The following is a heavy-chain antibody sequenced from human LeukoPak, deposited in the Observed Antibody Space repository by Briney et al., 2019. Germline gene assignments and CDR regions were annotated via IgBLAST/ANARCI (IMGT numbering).Heavy chain of an antibody. CDR2: IRGDDST. J-gene: IGHJ4*02. CDR1: GFTFSSYA. Sequence: GGSLRLSCAASGFTFSSYAMHWVRQAPGKGLEWVSLIRGDDSTHYTDSVKGRFTISRDSSKNTLYLQMNSLRAEDTAVYFCAREVGYSTTWYAYYFDYWGQGALVTVSS. V-gene: IGHV3-53*01. CDR3: AREVGYSTTWYAYYFDY. D-gene: IGHD6-13*01.